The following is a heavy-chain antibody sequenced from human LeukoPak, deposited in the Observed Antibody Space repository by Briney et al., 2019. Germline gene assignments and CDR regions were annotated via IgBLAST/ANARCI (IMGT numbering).Heavy chain of an antibody. D-gene: IGHD1-26*01. CDR3: ATAVGGTEDFDY. CDR1: RFTFSNAW. V-gene: IGHV3-15*01. Sequence: PGGSLRLSCAASRFTFSNAWMSWVRQAPGKGLEWVGRIKSKTEGGTTDYAAPVKGRFTISRGDSKNTLYLQMNSLKTEDTAMYYCATAVGGTEDFDYWGQGTLVTVSS. J-gene: IGHJ4*02. CDR2: IKSKTEGGTT.